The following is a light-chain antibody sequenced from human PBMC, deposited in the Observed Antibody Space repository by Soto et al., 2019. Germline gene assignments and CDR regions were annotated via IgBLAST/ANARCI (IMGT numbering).Light chain of an antibody. CDR2: DAS. J-gene: IGKJ2*01. Sequence: DIQMTQPPSSLSASVGDRVTITCQASQGITTSLNWYQQKPGKAPKLLIFDASNLQTGVPSRFSGSASGTDFTFTISGLQPEDIATYYCHQYHSLPYTFGQGTKLEIK. CDR1: QGITTS. V-gene: IGKV1-33*01. CDR3: HQYHSLPYT.